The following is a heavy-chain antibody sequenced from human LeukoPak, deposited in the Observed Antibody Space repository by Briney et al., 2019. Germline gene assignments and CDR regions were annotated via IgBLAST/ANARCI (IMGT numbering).Heavy chain of an antibody. D-gene: IGHD2-15*01. CDR1: GSSISSSSYY. V-gene: IGHV4-39*01. Sequence: SETLSLTCTVSGSSISSSSYYWGWIRQPPGKGLEWIGSIYYSGSTYYNPSLKSRVTISVDTSKNQFSLKLSSVTAADTAVYYCARHSEHRVVVAATGYFDYWGQGTLVTVSS. CDR3: ARHSEHRVVVAATGYFDY. J-gene: IGHJ4*02. CDR2: IYYSGST.